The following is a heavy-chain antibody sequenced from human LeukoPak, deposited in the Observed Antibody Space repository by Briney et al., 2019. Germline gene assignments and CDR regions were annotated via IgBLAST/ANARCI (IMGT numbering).Heavy chain of an antibody. J-gene: IGHJ5*02. D-gene: IGHD6-6*01. CDR2: IYYSGST. CDR3: ARGLAARPGWFDP. Sequence: SQTLSLTCTVSGGSISSGGYYWSWIRQHPGKGLEWIGYIYYSGSTYYNPSLKSRVTISVDTSKNQFSLKLSSVTAADTAVYYCARGLAARPGWFDPWGQGTLVTVSS. V-gene: IGHV4-31*03. CDR1: GGSISSGGYY.